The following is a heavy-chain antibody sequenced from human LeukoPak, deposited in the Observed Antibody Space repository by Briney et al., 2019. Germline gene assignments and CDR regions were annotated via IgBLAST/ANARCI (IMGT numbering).Heavy chain of an antibody. Sequence: GASVKVSCKVSGYTLTELSMHWVRQAPGQGLEWMGIINPSGGSTSYAQKFQGRVTMTRDTSTSTVYMELSSLRSEDTAVYYCARGDHPDYWGQGTLVTVSS. V-gene: IGHV1-46*01. J-gene: IGHJ4*02. CDR2: INPSGGST. CDR3: ARGDHPDY. CDR1: GYTLTELS.